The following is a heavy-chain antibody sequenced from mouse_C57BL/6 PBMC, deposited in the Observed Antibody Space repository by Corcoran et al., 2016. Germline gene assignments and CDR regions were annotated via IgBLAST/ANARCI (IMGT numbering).Heavy chain of an antibody. CDR3: ARHPYYGEYFDV. V-gene: IGHV1-26*01. D-gene: IGHD2-10*01. CDR1: GYTFTDYY. Sequence: EVQLQQSGPELVKPGASVKISCKASGYTFTDYYMNWVKQSHGKSLEWIGDINPNNGGTSYNQKCKGKATLTVDKSSSTAYLELRSLTSEDSAVYYCARHPYYGEYFDVWGTGTTVTVSS. CDR2: INPNNGGT. J-gene: IGHJ1*03.